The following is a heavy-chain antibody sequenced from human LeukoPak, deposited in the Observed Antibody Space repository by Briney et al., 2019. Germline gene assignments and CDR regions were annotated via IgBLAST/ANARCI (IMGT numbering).Heavy chain of an antibody. J-gene: IGHJ5*02. CDR3: ARGSHYGRRRTNWFDP. D-gene: IGHD3-10*01. V-gene: IGHV1-8*01. Sequence: ASVKVSCKASGYTFTSYDINWERQATGQGLEWMGWMNPNSGNTGYAQKFQGRVTMTRNTSISTAYMELSSLRSEDTAVYYCARGSHYGRRRTNWFDPWGQGTLVTVSS. CDR2: MNPNSGNT. CDR1: GYTFTSYD.